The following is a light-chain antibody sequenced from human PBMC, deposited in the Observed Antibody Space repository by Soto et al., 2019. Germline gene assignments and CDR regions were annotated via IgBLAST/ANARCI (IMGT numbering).Light chain of an antibody. CDR2: RNN. V-gene: IGLV1-47*01. J-gene: IGLJ2*01. CDR3: AAWDDSLSGQV. CDR1: SSNIGTNY. Sequence: QSVLTQPPSASGTPGQRVTISCSGSSSNIGTNYVYWYQQLPGTAPKLLIYRNNQRSSGVPDRVSGSKSGTSASLAISGLRSEDEADDYCAAWDDSLSGQVFGGGTKLTVL.